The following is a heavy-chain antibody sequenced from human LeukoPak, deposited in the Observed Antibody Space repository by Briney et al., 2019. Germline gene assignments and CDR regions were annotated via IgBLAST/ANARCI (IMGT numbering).Heavy chain of an antibody. V-gene: IGHV3-64*01. CDR1: GFTFSSYA. CDR2: ITSNGGTT. J-gene: IGHJ4*02. CDR3: ARDTDGSGWSFDY. D-gene: IGHD6-19*01. Sequence: GGSLRLSCAASGFTFSSYAMHWVRQAPGKGLEYVSAITSNGGTTYYANSVKGRFTISSDNSKNTPFLQMGSLRPEDMAVYYCARDTDGSGWSFDYWGQGTLVTVSS.